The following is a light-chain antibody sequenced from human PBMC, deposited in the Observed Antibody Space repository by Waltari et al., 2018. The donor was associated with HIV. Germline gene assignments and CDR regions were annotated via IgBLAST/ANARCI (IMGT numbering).Light chain of an antibody. CDR3: QQYDYWPPWT. J-gene: IGKJ1*01. CDR1: QSVRTN. CDR2: GAS. Sequence: SPATLSVSPGDRTTLSCRASQSVRTNLAWYQQRPGQPPRLLIYGASTRATGIADRFSGSGSGTEFTLTINSLQSEDYAVYYCQQYDYWPPWTFGQGTKVEMK. V-gene: IGKV3-15*01.